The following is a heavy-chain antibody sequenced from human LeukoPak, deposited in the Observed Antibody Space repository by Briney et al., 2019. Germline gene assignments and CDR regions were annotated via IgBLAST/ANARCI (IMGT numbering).Heavy chain of an antibody. D-gene: IGHD6-6*01. Sequence: KTSETLSLTCTVSGGSISSSSYYWGWIRQPPGEGLEWIGSIYYSGSTYYNPPLKSRVTISVDTSKNQFSLKLSSVTAADTAVYYCARPPHSSSSAWGQGTLVTVSS. CDR2: IYYSGST. J-gene: IGHJ5*02. V-gene: IGHV4-39*01. CDR1: GGSISSSSYY. CDR3: ARPPHSSSSA.